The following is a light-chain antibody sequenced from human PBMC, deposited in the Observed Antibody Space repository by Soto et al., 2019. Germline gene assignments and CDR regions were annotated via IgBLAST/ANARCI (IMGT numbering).Light chain of an antibody. CDR3: QSYDATNQV. CDR1: SDSIASNY. J-gene: IGLJ3*02. CDR2: EDN. Sequence: NFMLTQPHSVSESPGKTVIISCTRSSDSIASNYVQWYQQRPGSSPTTVIYEDNQRPSGVPDRFSGSIDSSSNSASLTISGLETEDEADYFCQSYDATNQVFGAGTQLTVL. V-gene: IGLV6-57*01.